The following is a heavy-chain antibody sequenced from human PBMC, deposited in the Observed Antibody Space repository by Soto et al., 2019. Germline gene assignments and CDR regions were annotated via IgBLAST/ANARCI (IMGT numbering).Heavy chain of an antibody. CDR3: ARDSNSNRPYDAFDI. Sequence: PGGSLRLSCAASGFTFSSYGMHWVRQAPGKGLEWVAVIWYDGSNKYYADSVKGRFTISRDNSKNTLYLQMNSLRAEDTAVYYCARDSNSNRPYDAFDIWGQGTMVTVSS. CDR1: GFTFSSYG. J-gene: IGHJ3*02. D-gene: IGHD4-4*01. CDR2: IWYDGSNK. V-gene: IGHV3-33*01.